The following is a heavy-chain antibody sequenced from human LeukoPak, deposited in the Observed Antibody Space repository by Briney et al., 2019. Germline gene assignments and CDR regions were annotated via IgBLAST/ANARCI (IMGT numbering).Heavy chain of an antibody. CDR1: GGSISSYY. CDR2: IYYSGST. D-gene: IGHD2-2*02. V-gene: IGHV4-59*08. Sequence: SETLSLICTVSGGSISSYYWSWIRQPPGKGLEWIGYIYYSGSTNYNPSLKSRVTISVDTSKNQFSLKLSSVTAADTAVYYCARQYCSSTSCYTHDAFDIWGQGTMVTVSS. CDR3: ARQYCSSTSCYTHDAFDI. J-gene: IGHJ3*02.